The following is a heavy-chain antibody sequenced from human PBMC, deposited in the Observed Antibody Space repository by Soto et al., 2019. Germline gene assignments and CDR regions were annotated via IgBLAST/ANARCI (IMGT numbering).Heavy chain of an antibody. CDR3: ARDPLIVVVPAAPVNYFDY. J-gene: IGHJ4*02. CDR2: ISYDGSNK. D-gene: IGHD2-2*01. CDR1: GFTFSSYA. V-gene: IGHV3-30-3*01. Sequence: GGSLRLSCAASGFTFSSYAMHWVRQAPGKGLEWVAVISYDGSNKYYADSVKGRFTISRDNSKNTLYLQMNSLRAEDTAVYYCARDPLIVVVPAAPVNYFDYWGQGTLVTVSS.